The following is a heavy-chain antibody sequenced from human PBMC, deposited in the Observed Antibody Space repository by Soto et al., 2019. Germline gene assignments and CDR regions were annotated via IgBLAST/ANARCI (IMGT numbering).Heavy chain of an antibody. D-gene: IGHD3-16*01. Sequence: PGGSLRLSCSASGFTFSSYAMHWVRQAPGKGLEYVSAISSNGGSTYYADSVKGRFTISRDNSKNTLYPQMSSLRAEDTAVYYCVKDSVIATFAGVTPAFDYWGQGTLVTVSS. CDR1: GFTFSSYA. V-gene: IGHV3-64D*06. CDR3: VKDSVIATFAGVTPAFDY. CDR2: ISSNGGST. J-gene: IGHJ4*02.